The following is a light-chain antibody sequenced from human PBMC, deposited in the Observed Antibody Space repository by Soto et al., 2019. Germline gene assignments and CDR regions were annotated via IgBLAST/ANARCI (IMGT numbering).Light chain of an antibody. J-gene: IGKJ3*01. CDR3: QQYGSSQFT. Sequence: EIVLMQSPGTLSLSPGEGATLSCRASQSVNSNYLVWYQQKPGQAPTVLIFDTSRRATGVPDRFSGSGSGTDFTLTISRLEPDDFAVYYCQQYGSSQFTFGPGTKVHIK. CDR2: DTS. CDR1: QSVNSNY. V-gene: IGKV3-20*01.